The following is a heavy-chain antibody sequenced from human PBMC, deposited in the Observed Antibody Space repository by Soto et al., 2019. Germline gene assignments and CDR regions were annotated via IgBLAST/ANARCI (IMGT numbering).Heavy chain of an antibody. CDR3: ARSQGSSTSLEIYYYYSYGMDV. J-gene: IGHJ6*02. CDR1: GGTFSSYA. D-gene: IGHD2-2*01. Sequence: QVQLVQSGAEVKKPGSSVKVSCKASGGTFSSYAISWVRQAPGQGLEWMGGIIPISGTANYAQKCQGRVTITADEYTSTAYMELSSLRSEDTAVYYCARSQGSSTSLEIYYYYSYGMDVWGQGTTVTVSS. CDR2: IIPISGTA. V-gene: IGHV1-69*01.